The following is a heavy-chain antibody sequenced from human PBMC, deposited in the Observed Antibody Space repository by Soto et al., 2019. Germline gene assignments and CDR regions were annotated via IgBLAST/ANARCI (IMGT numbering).Heavy chain of an antibody. Sequence: QAQLVQSGAEVKKPGASVKVSCKASGYTLSDYYMQWVRPAPGQGLEWMGWFNPKSGDTNYAQKLQGRDTMTRDTSIATAYMELSSLKSDDTAVYYCASEGGGIAAAGAGNDAFDIWGQGTMVTVSS. V-gene: IGHV1-2*02. CDR3: ASEGGGIAAAGAGNDAFDI. D-gene: IGHD6-13*01. J-gene: IGHJ3*02. CDR2: FNPKSGDT. CDR1: GYTLSDYY.